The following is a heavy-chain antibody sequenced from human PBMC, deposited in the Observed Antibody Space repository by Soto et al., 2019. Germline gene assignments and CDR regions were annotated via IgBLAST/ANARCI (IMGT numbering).Heavy chain of an antibody. J-gene: IGHJ4*02. Sequence: QAQLVESGGGVVQPGRSLRLSCAASGFAFSSYGMHWVRQAPGTGLEWVAVISYDGSLQHYADSVKGRFTISRDNSKNTVLLQRSSLRAADTAVYYCVSDRGYGHASVPYSWGQGTLVSVSS. CDR1: GFAFSSYG. D-gene: IGHD5-18*01. CDR2: ISYDGSLQ. CDR3: VSDRGYGHASVPYS. V-gene: IGHV3-30*03.